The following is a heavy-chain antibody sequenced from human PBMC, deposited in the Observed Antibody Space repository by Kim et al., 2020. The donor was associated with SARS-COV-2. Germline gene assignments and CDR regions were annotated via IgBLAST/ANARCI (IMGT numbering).Heavy chain of an antibody. CDR3: ARAPIVVVITHFDY. J-gene: IGHJ4*02. V-gene: IGHV4-31*02. D-gene: IGHD3-22*01. Sequence: NPALTRRVTIAVNTSKNQFSLKLSSVTAADTAVYYCARAPIVVVITHFDYWGQGTLVTVSS.